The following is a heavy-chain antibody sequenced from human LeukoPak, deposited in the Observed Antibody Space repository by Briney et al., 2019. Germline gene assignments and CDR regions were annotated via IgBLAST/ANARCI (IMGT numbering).Heavy chain of an antibody. CDR2: ISYDGSNK. CDR3: ARGWWLQLSLGLDY. D-gene: IGHD5-24*01. CDR1: GFTFSSYA. J-gene: IGHJ4*02. V-gene: IGHV3-30-3*01. Sequence: GGSLRLSCAASGFTFSSYAMHWVRQAPGKGLEWVAVISYDGSNKYYADSVKGRFTISRDNSKNTLYLQMNSLRAEDTAVYYCARGWWLQLSLGLDYWGRGTLVTVSS.